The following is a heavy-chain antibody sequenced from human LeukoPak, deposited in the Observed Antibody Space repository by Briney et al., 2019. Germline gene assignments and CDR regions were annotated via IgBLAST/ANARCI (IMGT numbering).Heavy chain of an antibody. CDR1: GGSIRSSRYY. Sequence: KASETLSLTCSVSGGSIRSSRYYWGWIRQPPGKGLEWIGSIYYSGSTYYNPSLRSRVTISVDTSKNQFSLKLSSVTAADTAVYYCARDGYSYGYVRWFDPWGQGTLVTVSS. J-gene: IGHJ5*02. CDR2: IYYSGST. D-gene: IGHD5-18*01. V-gene: IGHV4-39*07. CDR3: ARDGYSYGYVRWFDP.